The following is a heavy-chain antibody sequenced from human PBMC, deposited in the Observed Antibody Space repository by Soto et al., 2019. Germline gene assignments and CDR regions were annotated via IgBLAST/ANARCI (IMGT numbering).Heavy chain of an antibody. CDR1: GVSVTTSGGG. CDR3: AHKPRLVIRGLLASGGAFDI. J-gene: IGHJ3*02. Sequence: QITLRESGPTLVKPTQTLTLTCTFSGVSVTTSGGGVGWIRQPPGKALEWLALIYWDDDKSYSPTLKSRLTITKDTSKNQVVLTMPNVAPVDTATYYCAHKPRLVIRGLLASGGAFDIWGQGTMVTVSS. D-gene: IGHD3-9*01. CDR2: IYWDDDK. V-gene: IGHV2-5*02.